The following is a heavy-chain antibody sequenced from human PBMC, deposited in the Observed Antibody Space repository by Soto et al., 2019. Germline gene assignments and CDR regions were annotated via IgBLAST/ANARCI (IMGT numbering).Heavy chain of an antibody. V-gene: IGHV4-4*02. CDR1: GGSISSSNW. D-gene: IGHD6-13*01. J-gene: IGHJ4*02. CDR2: IYHSGST. CDR3: ARRGQQLEPTIDY. Sequence: SETLSLTCAVSGGSISSSNWWSWVRQPPGKGLEWIGEIYHSGSTNYNPSLKSRVTISVDKSKNQFSLKLSSVTAADTAVYYCARRGQQLEPTIDYWGQGTLVTVS.